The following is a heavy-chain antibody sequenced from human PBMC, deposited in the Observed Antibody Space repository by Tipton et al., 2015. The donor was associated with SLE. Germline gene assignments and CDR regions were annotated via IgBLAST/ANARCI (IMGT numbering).Heavy chain of an antibody. J-gene: IGHJ5*02. Sequence: TLSLTCSVAGYSMRTRPWWSWVRQPPGKGLEWIGEVHHTAGSNYNPSLRSRATISIDTSKNQFSLNLKSVTAADTGVYFCARGELIEGFVPWGQGTLVTVSS. CDR1: GYSMRTRPW. V-gene: IGHV4-4*01. CDR2: VHHTAGS. D-gene: IGHD3-22*01. CDR3: ARGELIEGFVP.